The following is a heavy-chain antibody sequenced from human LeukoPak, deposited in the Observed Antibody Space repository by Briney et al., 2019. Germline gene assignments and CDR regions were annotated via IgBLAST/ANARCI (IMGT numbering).Heavy chain of an antibody. J-gene: IGHJ4*02. Sequence: SETLSLTCTVSGGSVTTGYYYWGWIRQPPGKALEWTGSFYYSGSTYYNPSLQSRVTISVDTSKTQFSLRLNSVTAADTAVYYCARFYYGSGSYVSNFDYWGQGTLVTVSS. V-gene: IGHV4-39*01. CDR3: ARFYYGSGSYVSNFDY. CDR1: GGSVTTGYYY. CDR2: FYYSGST. D-gene: IGHD3-10*01.